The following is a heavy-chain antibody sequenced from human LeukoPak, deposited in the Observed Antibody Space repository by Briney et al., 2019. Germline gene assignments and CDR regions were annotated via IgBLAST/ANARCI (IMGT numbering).Heavy chain of an antibody. Sequence: SETLSLTCTVSGASISRYYWTWIRQSPEKGLEWIGYFFYTGTTTYNPSLKSRVTISVDTPKNQDSLKLTSLNAADTAVYFCARGGNSYPFFDSWGQGTLVTVSS. CDR1: GASISRYY. J-gene: IGHJ4*02. D-gene: IGHD1-1*01. V-gene: IGHV4-59*01. CDR2: FFYTGTT. CDR3: ARGGNSYPFFDS.